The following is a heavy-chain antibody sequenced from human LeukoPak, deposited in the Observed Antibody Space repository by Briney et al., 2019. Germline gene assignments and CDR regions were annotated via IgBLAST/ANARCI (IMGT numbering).Heavy chain of an antibody. V-gene: IGHV3-72*01. Sequence: GGSLRLSCAASGFTFSSYAMSWVRQAPGKGLEWVGRSRNKANSYTTEYAASVKGRFTISRDDSENSLYLQMNSLKTEDTALYYCARSKNTFDSWGRGTLVTVSS. J-gene: IGHJ4*02. CDR1: GFTFSSYA. CDR3: ARSKNTFDS. CDR2: SRNKANSYTT. D-gene: IGHD2-2*01.